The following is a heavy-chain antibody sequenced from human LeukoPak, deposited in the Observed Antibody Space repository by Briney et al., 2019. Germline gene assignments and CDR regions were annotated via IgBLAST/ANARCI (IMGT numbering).Heavy chain of an antibody. CDR3: ARQTDYTHDY. V-gene: IGHV3-23*01. D-gene: IGHD3-16*01. Sequence: GGSLRLSCAASGFTFSSYAMSWVRQAPGKGLEWVSAISGSGGSTYHADSVKGRFTLSRDNSKNTLYLQMNTLRVEDTAVYYCARQTDYTHDYWGQGTQVTVSS. J-gene: IGHJ4*02. CDR2: ISGSGGST. CDR1: GFTFSSYA.